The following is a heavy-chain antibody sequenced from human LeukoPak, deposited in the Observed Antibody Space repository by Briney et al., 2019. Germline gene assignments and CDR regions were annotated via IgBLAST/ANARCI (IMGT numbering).Heavy chain of an antibody. J-gene: IGHJ5*02. CDR3: ARGRRTETGNWFDP. V-gene: IGHV4-39*07. Sequence: SETLSLTCTVSGGSISSGSYYWGWIRQPPGKGLEWIGSIYYSGSTYYNPSLKSRVTISIDTSKNQFSLRLRSVTAADTAVYYCARGRRTETGNWFDPWGQGTLVTVSS. CDR1: GGSISSGSYY. CDR2: IYYSGST. D-gene: IGHD7-27*01.